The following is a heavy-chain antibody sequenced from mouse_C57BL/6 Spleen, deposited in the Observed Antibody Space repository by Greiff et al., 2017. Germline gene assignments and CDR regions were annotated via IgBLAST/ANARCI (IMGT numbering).Heavy chain of an antibody. J-gene: IGHJ4*01. V-gene: IGHV1-72*01. Sequence: QVQLQQPGAELVKPGASVKLSCKASGYTFTSYWMHWVKQRPGRGLEWIGRIDPNSGGTTYNEKFKSKATLTVYKPSSTAYMPLSRLTSEDSAVYYGARWDLYDGYSHAMDYWGQGTSVTVSS. CDR3: ARWDLYDGYSHAMDY. D-gene: IGHD2-3*01. CDR2: IDPNSGGT. CDR1: GYTFTSYW.